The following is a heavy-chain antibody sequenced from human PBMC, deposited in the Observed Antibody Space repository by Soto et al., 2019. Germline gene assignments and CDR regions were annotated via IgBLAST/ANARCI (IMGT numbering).Heavy chain of an antibody. J-gene: IGHJ3*02. CDR1: GYTFTSYA. V-gene: IGHV1-3*01. CDR2: INAGNGNT. D-gene: IGHD3-10*01. Sequence: ASVKVSCKASGYTFTSYAMHWVRQAPGQRLEWMGWINAGNGNTKYSQKFQGRVTITRDTSASTAYMELSSLRSEDTAVYYCARDFFPTYYGSGSYSAFDIWGQGTMVTVSS. CDR3: ARDFFPTYYGSGSYSAFDI.